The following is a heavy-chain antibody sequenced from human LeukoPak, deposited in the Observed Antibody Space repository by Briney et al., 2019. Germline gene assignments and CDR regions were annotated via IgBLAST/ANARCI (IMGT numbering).Heavy chain of an antibody. D-gene: IGHD3-9*01. CDR1: GGSINISY. V-gene: IGHV4-59*08. Sequence: SETLSLTCTVSGGSINISYWSWLRQPPGKGLEWIGYIYHKGSTNYNPSLKSRVTVSVDTSKNQFSLRVTSVTAADTAVYYCARSGIFSGYDAFDVSGQGTMVTVSS. CDR3: ARSGIFSGYDAFDV. CDR2: IYHKGST. J-gene: IGHJ3*01.